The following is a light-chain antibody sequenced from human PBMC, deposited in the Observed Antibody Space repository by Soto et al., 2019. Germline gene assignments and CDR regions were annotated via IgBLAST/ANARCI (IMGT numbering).Light chain of an antibody. V-gene: IGLV2-11*01. Sequence: QSALTQPRSVSGSPGQSVTISCTGTSSDVGGYNYVSWYQHHPGKAPKVIIHEVSNRPSGVPNRFSASKSGNTASLTISGLHAEDEDDYYCYTYAGGHTWVFGGGTKLTVL. CDR2: EVS. J-gene: IGLJ3*02. CDR3: YTYAGGHTWV. CDR1: SSDVGGYNY.